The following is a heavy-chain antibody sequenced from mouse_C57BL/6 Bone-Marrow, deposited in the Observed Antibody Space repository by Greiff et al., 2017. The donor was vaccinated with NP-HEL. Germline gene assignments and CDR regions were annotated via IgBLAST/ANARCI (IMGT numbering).Heavy chain of an antibody. CDR2: IDPSDSYT. V-gene: IGHV1-69*01. CDR1: GYTFTSYW. CDR3: ARKRNYDYAMDY. J-gene: IGHJ4*01. Sequence: VQLQQPGAELVMPGASVKLSCKASGYTFTSYWMHWVKQRPGQGLEWIGEIDPSDSYTNYNQKFKGKSTLTVDKSSSTAYMQLSSLTSEDSAVYYCARKRNYDYAMDYWGQGTSVTVSS. D-gene: IGHD2-1*01.